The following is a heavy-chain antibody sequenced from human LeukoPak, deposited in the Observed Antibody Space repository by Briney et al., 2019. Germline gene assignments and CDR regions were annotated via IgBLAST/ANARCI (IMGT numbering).Heavy chain of an antibody. CDR2: INWDGVST. Sequence: PGGSLRLXCAASGLTFDDYGMSWVRQAPGRGLGWVSGINWDGVSTGYADSFKGRFTISRENAKNSLYLHIDSLRAEDTAVYYCARLVVAVAGTVSGAFDIWGQGTMVTVSS. D-gene: IGHD6-19*01. J-gene: IGHJ3*02. CDR1: GLTFDDYG. V-gene: IGHV3-20*04. CDR3: ARLVVAVAGTVSGAFDI.